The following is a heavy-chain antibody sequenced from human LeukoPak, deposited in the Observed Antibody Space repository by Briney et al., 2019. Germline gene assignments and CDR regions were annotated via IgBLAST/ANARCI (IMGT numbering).Heavy chain of an antibody. Sequence: GGSLRLSCAASGFTFSSYWMSWVRQAPGKGLEWVDNIKQDGSEKYYVDSVKGRFTISRDNAKNSLYLQMNSLRAEDTAVYYCARDGKYSSSWYVDDAFDIWGQGTMVTVSS. CDR1: GFTFSSYW. J-gene: IGHJ3*02. CDR3: ARDGKYSSSWYVDDAFDI. V-gene: IGHV3-7*01. D-gene: IGHD6-13*01. CDR2: IKQDGSEK.